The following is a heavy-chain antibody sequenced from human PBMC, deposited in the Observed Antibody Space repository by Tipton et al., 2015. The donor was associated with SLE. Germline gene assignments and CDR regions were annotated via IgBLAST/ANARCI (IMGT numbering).Heavy chain of an antibody. CDR1: GGSISSHY. V-gene: IGHV4-59*11. CDR2: IYYSGST. Sequence: TLSLTCTVSGGSISSHYWSWIRQPPGKGLEWIGYIYYSGSTNYKPPLESRVTISIDTSKNQFSLKLSSVTAADTAVYYCARGLQDLGEFDYWGQGTLVTVSS. D-gene: IGHD3-10*01. J-gene: IGHJ4*02. CDR3: ARGLQDLGEFDY.